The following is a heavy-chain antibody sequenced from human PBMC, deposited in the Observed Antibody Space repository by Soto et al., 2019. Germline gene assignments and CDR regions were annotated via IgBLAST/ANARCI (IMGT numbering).Heavy chain of an antibody. Sequence: ASVKVSCKASGYTFTGYYMHWVRQAPGQGLEWMGWINPNSGGTNYAQKFQGRVTMTRDTSISTAYMELSRLRSDDTAVYYCARARARITIFGVVPKGDYYGMDVWGQGTTVTVPS. CDR3: ARARARITIFGVVPKGDYYGMDV. D-gene: IGHD3-3*01. CDR1: GYTFTGYY. J-gene: IGHJ6*02. CDR2: INPNSGGT. V-gene: IGHV1-2*02.